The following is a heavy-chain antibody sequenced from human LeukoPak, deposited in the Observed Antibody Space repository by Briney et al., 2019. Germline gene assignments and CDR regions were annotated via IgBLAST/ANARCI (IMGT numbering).Heavy chain of an antibody. D-gene: IGHD3-22*01. CDR1: SGSVGSGGYY. CDR3: ASDYDSSGYDY. J-gene: IGHJ4*02. CDR2: IYYSGST. Sequence: LSLTCSVSSGSVGSGGYYWSWIRQHPWKGLGWIGYIYYSGSTYYNPSLKSRVTISVDTSKTQFSLKLSSVTAADTAVYYCASDYDSSGYDYWGQGTLVTVSS. V-gene: IGHV4-31*03.